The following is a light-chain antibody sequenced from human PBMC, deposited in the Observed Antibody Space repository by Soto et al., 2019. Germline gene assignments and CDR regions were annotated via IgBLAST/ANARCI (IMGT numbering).Light chain of an antibody. CDR3: QQNYIIPWT. V-gene: IGKV1-39*01. CDR2: AAS. Sequence: DIQMTQSPYSLSASVGDRVTITCRASQSISNYLNWYQQKPGKAPKLLICAASSLQSGVPSRFSASESGTDFTLTSSRLHPDDFATYYCQQNYIIPWTFGQGTKVAIK. J-gene: IGKJ1*01. CDR1: QSISNY.